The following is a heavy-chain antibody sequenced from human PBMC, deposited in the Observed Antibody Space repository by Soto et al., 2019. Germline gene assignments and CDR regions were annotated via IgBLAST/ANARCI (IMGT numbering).Heavy chain of an antibody. CDR2: ISWNSGSI. V-gene: IGHV3-9*01. Sequence: PGGSLRLSCAASGFTFDDYAMHWVRQAPGKGLEWVSGISWNSGSIGYADSVKGRFTISRDNAKNSLYLQMNSLRAEDTALYYCAKTGMAVAATGWFDPWGQGTLVTLSS. J-gene: IGHJ5*02. CDR1: GFTFDDYA. D-gene: IGHD2-15*01. CDR3: AKTGMAVAATGWFDP.